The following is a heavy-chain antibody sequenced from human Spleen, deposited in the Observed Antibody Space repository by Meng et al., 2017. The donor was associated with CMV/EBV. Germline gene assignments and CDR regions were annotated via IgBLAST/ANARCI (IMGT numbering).Heavy chain of an antibody. CDR3: AKDISYCGGDCYTFDY. CDR1: GFTFDDYR. CDR2: ISWDGGST. D-gene: IGHD2-21*01. V-gene: IGHV3-43*01. Sequence: GESLKISCAASGFTFDDYRMHWVRQVPGKGLEWVSLISWDGGSTYYGDSVKGRFTISRDNSKNSLYLQMNSLRAEDTALYYCAKDISYCGGDCYTFDYWGQGTLVTVSS. J-gene: IGHJ4*02.